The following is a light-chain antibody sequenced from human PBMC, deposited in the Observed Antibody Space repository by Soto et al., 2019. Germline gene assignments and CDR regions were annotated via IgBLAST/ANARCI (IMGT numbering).Light chain of an antibody. CDR1: QNIDTY. J-gene: IGKJ4*01. Sequence: EIVLTQSPATLSLSPGERATLSCRASQNIDTYLAWYQQEPGQVPRLLMYDASNRASGIPARFSGSGSGTDFTLTISSLEPEDFAVYYCQQRRHWPITFGGGTKVEIE. V-gene: IGKV3-11*01. CDR2: DAS. CDR3: QQRRHWPIT.